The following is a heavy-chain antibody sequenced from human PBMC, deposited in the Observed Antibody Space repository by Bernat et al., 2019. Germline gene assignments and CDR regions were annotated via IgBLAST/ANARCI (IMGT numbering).Heavy chain of an antibody. CDR1: GFTFSSYA. D-gene: IGHD2-15*01. CDR2: ISGSGGST. V-gene: IGHV3-23*01. J-gene: IGHJ4*02. Sequence: EVQLLESGGGLVHPGGSLRLSCAASGFTFSSYAMSWVRQAPGKGLEWVSAISGSGGSTYYADSVKGRFTISRDNSKNTLYLQMNSLRAEDTAVYYCAKDLSGGNWASYEYWGQGTLVTVSS. CDR3: AKDLSGGNWASYEY.